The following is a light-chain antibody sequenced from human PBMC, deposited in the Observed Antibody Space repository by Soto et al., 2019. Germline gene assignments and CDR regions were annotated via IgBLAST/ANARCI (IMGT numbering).Light chain of an antibody. CDR1: QSISSY. J-gene: IGKJ3*01. CDR3: QQRTNWPLT. Sequence: EIVLTQSPATLSLSPGERATLSFRASQSISSYLAWYQQKPGQAPRLLHYDASNGATGIPARCSGSGSGTDFTLNISSVEPENFALYYFQQRTNWPLTFDPGTKVDVK. V-gene: IGKV3-11*01. CDR2: DAS.